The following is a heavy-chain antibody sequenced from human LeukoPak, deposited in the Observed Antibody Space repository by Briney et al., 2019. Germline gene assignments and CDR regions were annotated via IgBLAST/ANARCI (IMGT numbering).Heavy chain of an antibody. CDR1: GGSISSSSYY. D-gene: IGHD6-6*01. Sequence: SETLSLTCTVSGGSISSSSYYWGWIRQPPGKGLEWIGSIYYSGSTYYNPSLKSRVTISVDTSKNQFSLKLSSVTAVDTAVYYCAGGASSSSGGYYYYMDVWGKGTTVTVSS. J-gene: IGHJ6*03. CDR3: AGGASSSSGGYYYYMDV. V-gene: IGHV4-39*07. CDR2: IYYSGST.